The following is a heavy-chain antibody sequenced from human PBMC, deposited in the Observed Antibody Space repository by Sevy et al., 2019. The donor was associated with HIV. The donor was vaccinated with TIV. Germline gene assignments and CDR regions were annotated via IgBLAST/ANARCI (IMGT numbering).Heavy chain of an antibody. CDR1: GFTFPIYS. Sequence: GGSLRLSCVASGFTFPIYSVLWVRQAPGKGLEWLTLISYDGNYKYYADSVKGRFTISGDNSNNTLYLQMSSLRVEDTALYLCARVAVEYCTNDCYHRFDHWGLGTLVTVSS. D-gene: IGHD2-8*01. CDR3: ARVAVEYCTNDCYHRFDH. CDR2: ISYDGNYK. V-gene: IGHV3-30*04. J-gene: IGHJ4*02.